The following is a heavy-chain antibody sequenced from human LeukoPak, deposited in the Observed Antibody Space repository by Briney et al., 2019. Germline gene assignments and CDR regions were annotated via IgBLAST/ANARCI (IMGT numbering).Heavy chain of an antibody. CDR2: IHYSGSA. CDR1: GGSVSRGSYY. J-gene: IGHJ4*02. D-gene: IGHD4-23*01. Sequence: SLETLSLTCTVSGGSVSRGSYYWSWIRQPPGRGLEWIAYIHYSGSAAYNPSLKSRVTISRVMSTNQFSLKMTSVTAADTAVYFCARDMGAPDYGSYSVDYWGQGTLVTVSS. V-gene: IGHV4-61*01. CDR3: ARDMGAPDYGSYSVDY.